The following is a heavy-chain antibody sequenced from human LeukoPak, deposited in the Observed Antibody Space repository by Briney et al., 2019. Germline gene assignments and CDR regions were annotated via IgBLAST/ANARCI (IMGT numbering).Heavy chain of an antibody. CDR1: GGTFSSYA. D-gene: IGHD6-6*01. V-gene: IGHV1-69*06. Sequence: ASVKVSCKASGGTFSSYAISWVRQAPGQGLEWMGGIIPIFGTANYAQKFRGRVTITADKSTSTAYMELSSLRSEDTAVYYCARDSSSSLFDYYYYYMDVWGKGTTVTVSS. CDR3: ARDSSSSLFDYYYYYMDV. J-gene: IGHJ6*03. CDR2: IIPIFGTA.